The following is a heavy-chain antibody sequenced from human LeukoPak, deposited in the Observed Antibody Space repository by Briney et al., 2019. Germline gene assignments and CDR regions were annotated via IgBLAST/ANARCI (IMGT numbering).Heavy chain of an antibody. D-gene: IGHD3-3*01. J-gene: IGHJ4*02. CDR3: AKQFLDTN. V-gene: IGHV3-23*01. CDR1: GFIFSNYA. CDR2: INAVDANT. Sequence: GGSLILSCAASGFIFSNYAMTWVRQAPGKGLEWVSTINAVDANTYYADSVKGRFTVSRDNSENTLYLQVNSLRAEDTAVYYCAKQFLDTNWGQGTLVTVSS.